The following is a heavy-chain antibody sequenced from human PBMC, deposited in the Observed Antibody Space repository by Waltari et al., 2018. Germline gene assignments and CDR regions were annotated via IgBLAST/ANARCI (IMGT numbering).Heavy chain of an antibody. CDR3: AKKGPNGSRERFDY. D-gene: IGHD2-8*01. CDR1: GFTFSGYA. J-gene: IGHJ4*02. CDR2: ISATGGST. Sequence: EVQLLESGGGLVQPGGSLRLSCAASGFTFSGYAMSWVRQGPGKGLEWGSTISATGGSTYYADAVKGRFTISRDNSKNTLYLQMNSLRAEDTAVYYCAKKGPNGSRERFDYWGQGTLVTVSS. V-gene: IGHV3-23*01.